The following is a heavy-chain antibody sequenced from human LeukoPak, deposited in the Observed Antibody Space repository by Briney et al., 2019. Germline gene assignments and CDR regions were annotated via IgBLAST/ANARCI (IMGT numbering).Heavy chain of an antibody. Sequence: PGGSLRLSCAASGFTFSSYAMSWVRQAPGKGLEWVSAISGSGGSTYYADSVKGRFTISRDNSKNTLYLQMNSLRAEDTAVYYCARVPPVGSPLLMVAATLYGMDVWGQGTTVTVSS. CDR2: ISGSGGST. CDR1: GFTFSSYA. CDR3: ARVPPVGSPLLMVAATLYGMDV. V-gene: IGHV3-23*01. D-gene: IGHD2-15*01. J-gene: IGHJ6*02.